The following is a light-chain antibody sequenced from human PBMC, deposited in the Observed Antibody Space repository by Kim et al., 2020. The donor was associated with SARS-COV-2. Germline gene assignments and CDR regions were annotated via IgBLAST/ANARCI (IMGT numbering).Light chain of an antibody. Sequence: AYVGDRVTTSFRARQGISNSVAWYQQKPGRVPQLLIYEASALQSGVPSRFRGSGSGTDFTLTISSLQPEDVATHYCQKCNSAPLTFGGGTKVDIK. V-gene: IGKV1-27*01. CDR3: QKCNSAPLT. J-gene: IGKJ4*01. CDR2: EAS. CDR1: QGISNS.